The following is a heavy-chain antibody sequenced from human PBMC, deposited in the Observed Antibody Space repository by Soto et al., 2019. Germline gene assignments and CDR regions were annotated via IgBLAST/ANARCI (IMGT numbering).Heavy chain of an antibody. CDR2: TYYRSKWYN. CDR1: GDRVSSNSAA. D-gene: IGHD6-13*01. CDR3: ARGWVAAAAAYYYYGMDV. V-gene: IGHV6-1*01. J-gene: IGHJ6*02. Sequence: SQTLSLTCAISGDRVSSNSAACNWIRESPSRGLEWLGRTYYRSKWYNDYEVYVKSRITINPDTSKNQFSLQLNSVTPEDTAVYYCARGWVAAAAAYYYYGMDVWGQGTTVTVSS.